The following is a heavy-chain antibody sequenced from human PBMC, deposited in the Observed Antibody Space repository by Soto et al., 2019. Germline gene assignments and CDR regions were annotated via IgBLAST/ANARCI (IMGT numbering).Heavy chain of an antibody. CDR1: GGSFSGYY. D-gene: IGHD3-10*01. CDR2: INHSGST. Sequence: SETLSLTCAVYGGSFSGYYWSWIRQPPGKGLEWIGEINHSGSTNYNPSLKSRVTISVDTSKNQFSLKLSSVTAADTAVYYCARGRRYYYGSGSYYYMDVWGKGTTVTVSS. V-gene: IGHV4-34*01. CDR3: ARGRRYYYGSGSYYYMDV. J-gene: IGHJ6*03.